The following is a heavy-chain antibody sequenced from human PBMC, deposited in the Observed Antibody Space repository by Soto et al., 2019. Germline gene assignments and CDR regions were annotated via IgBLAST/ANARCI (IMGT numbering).Heavy chain of an antibody. CDR1: GYTFTSYY. CDR3: ARDGPFSGQEYYFDD. Sequence: ASVKVSCKASGYTFTSYYMHWVRQAPGQGLEWMGIINPSGGSTSYAQKFQGRVTMTRDTSTSTVYMELSSLRSEDTAVYYCARDGPFSGQEYYFDDWGQGTLVTVSS. J-gene: IGHJ4*02. D-gene: IGHD5-12*01. V-gene: IGHV1-46*01. CDR2: INPSGGST.